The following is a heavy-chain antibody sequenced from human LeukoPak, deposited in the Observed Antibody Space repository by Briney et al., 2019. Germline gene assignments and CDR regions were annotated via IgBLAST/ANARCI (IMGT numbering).Heavy chain of an antibody. CDR1: GGSISGGSYY. J-gene: IGHJ6*03. CDR2: IYTSGST. Sequence: SETLSLTCTVSGGSISGGSYYWSWIRQPAGKGLEWIGRIYTSGSTNYNPSLKSRVTISVDTSKNQFSLRLSSVTAADTAVYYCARERWLGYYYYYMDVWGKGTTVTVSS. V-gene: IGHV4-61*02. D-gene: IGHD6-19*01. CDR3: ARERWLGYYYYYMDV.